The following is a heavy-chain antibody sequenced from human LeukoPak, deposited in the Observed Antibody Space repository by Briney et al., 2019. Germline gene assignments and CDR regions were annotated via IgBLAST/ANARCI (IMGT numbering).Heavy chain of an antibody. J-gene: IGHJ6*02. Sequence: SETLSLTCTVSGGSISNYYWSWIRQPPGKGLEWIGSIYYSGSTYYNPSLKSRVTISVDTSKNQFSLKLSSVTAADTAVYYCGGGGSQYYYYYGMDVWGQGTTVTVSS. CDR3: GGGGSQYYYYYGMDV. V-gene: IGHV4-59*05. CDR1: GGSISNYY. CDR2: IYYSGST. D-gene: IGHD2-15*01.